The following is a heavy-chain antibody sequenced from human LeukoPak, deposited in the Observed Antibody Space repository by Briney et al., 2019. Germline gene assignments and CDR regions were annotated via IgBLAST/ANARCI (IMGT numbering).Heavy chain of an antibody. D-gene: IGHD1-26*01. CDR3: AKIAETSGTYGQGFDY. CDR1: GYTFTTYA. CDR2: LHNNGDNT. V-gene: IGHV3-23*01. J-gene: IGHJ4*02. Sequence: GGSLRLSCVGSGYTFTTYAMSWVRQAPGKGLEWVAGLHNNGDNTYYADSGTGQFTISRDNSKNTLYLQMNSLRVEDTAVYYCAKIAETSGTYGQGFDYWGQGTLVTVCS.